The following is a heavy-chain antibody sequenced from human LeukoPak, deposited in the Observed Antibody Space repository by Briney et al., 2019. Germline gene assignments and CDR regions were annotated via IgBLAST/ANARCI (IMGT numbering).Heavy chain of an antibody. V-gene: IGHV1-69*13. Sequence: TVKVSCTVSGGTFSSYAISWVRQAPAPGHEWMGGGIPIFGGANYAQQFQGRGTIIADESTSTDYMVLSSLRSQDPAVYYCAGAGKYCRGGRCYSASLGYWGQGTLVTVSS. CDR2: GIPIFGGA. J-gene: IGHJ4*02. D-gene: IGHD2-15*01. CDR3: AGAGKYCRGGRCYSASLGY. CDR1: GGTFSSYA.